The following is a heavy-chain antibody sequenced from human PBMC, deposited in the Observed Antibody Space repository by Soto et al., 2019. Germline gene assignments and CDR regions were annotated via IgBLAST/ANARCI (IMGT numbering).Heavy chain of an antibody. CDR3: ARLFFDILTGYHGDY. CDR2: INPSGGST. Sequence: QGQLVQSGAEVKKPGASVKVSCKASGYTFTSYYMHWVRQAPGQGLEWMGIINPSGGSTSYAPTFQRRVTRTRDTSTGTVYMELGSLRSEDTAVYYCARLFFDILTGYHGDYWGQGTLVTVSS. V-gene: IGHV1-46*01. D-gene: IGHD3-9*01. CDR1: GYTFTSYY. J-gene: IGHJ4*02.